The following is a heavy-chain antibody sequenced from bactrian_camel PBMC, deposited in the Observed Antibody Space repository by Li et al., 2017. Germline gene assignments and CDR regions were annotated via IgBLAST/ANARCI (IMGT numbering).Heavy chain of an antibody. J-gene: IGHJ4*01. CDR3: AADLRRCSISWYRRQEYNS. D-gene: IGHD6*01. CDR2: IDTTGRT. CDR1: GSSYC. V-gene: IGHV3S53*01. Sequence: VQLVESGGGTVQAGDSLRLSCAVSGSSYCLGWFRQAPGKEREVVGSIDTTGRTTLADSVKGRFTISKDNDKNTLYLQMDSLKPEDTATYYCAADLRRCSISWYRRQEYNSWGQGTQVTVS.